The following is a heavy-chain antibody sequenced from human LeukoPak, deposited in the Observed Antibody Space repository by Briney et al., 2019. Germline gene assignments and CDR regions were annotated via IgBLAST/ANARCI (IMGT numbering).Heavy chain of an antibody. CDR2: IWYDGSNK. CDR3: ARDNVSGGVRVADYLDY. J-gene: IGHJ4*02. CDR1: GFTFSTYG. V-gene: IGHV3-33*01. D-gene: IGHD2-8*02. Sequence: GGSLRLSCAASGFTFSTYGMHWVRQAPGKGLEWVAVIWYDGSNKYYADSVKGRFTISRDNSKNTLYVQMNSLRAEDTAVYYCARDNVSGGVRVADYLDYWGQGPLVTVSS.